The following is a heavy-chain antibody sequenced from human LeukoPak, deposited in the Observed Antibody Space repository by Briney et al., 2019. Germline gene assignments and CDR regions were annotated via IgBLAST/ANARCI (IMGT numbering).Heavy chain of an antibody. CDR3: ARRRRMTTVTYNWFDP. CDR1: GGSFSGYY. J-gene: IGHJ5*02. Sequence: SETLSLTCAVYGGSFSGYYWSWIRQPPGKGLEWIGEINHSGSTNYNPSLKSRVTISVDTSKNQFSLKLSSVTAADTAVYYCARRRRMTTVTYNWFDPWGQGTLVTVSS. V-gene: IGHV4-34*01. D-gene: IGHD4-17*01. CDR2: INHSGST.